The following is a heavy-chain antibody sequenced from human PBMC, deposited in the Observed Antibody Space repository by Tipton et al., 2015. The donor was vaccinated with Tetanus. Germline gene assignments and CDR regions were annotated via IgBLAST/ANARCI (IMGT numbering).Heavy chain of an antibody. J-gene: IGHJ6*02. CDR3: AGAPGSLFGIGV. Sequence: QLVQSGAEVKKPGESLKISCKGSGFSFSSSWIVWVRQMPGKGLEYVGIIFTGDSETRYSPSFQGQVTISADRSGPTAYLHWSSWKASGAGVYYCAGAPGSLFGIGVWGHGAPVTVSS. V-gene: IGHV5-51*01. D-gene: IGHD1-14*01. CDR1: GFSFSSSW. CDR2: IFTGDSET.